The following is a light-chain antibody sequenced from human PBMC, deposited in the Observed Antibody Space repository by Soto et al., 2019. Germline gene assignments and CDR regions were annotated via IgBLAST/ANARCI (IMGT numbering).Light chain of an antibody. Sequence: DIQMTQSPSTLSASVGDRVTITCRASQSVNKWLAWYQQKPGRAPNLVIYDASTLQTSVTSTFSGSGSGTKFPPTISSQQPDDFETYYCQQNKSGPYTFGQGTK. J-gene: IGKJ2*01. V-gene: IGKV1-5*01. CDR1: QSVNKW. CDR2: DAS. CDR3: QQNKSGPYT.